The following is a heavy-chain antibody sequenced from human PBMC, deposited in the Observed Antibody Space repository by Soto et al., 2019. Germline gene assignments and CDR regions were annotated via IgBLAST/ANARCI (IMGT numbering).Heavy chain of an antibody. Sequence: SETLSLTCAVYGGSFSGYYWSWIRQPPGKGLEWIGEINHSGSTNYNPSLKSRVTISVDTSKNQFSLKLSSVTAADTAVYYCARGRDWRRYYGSGSYALYYMDVWGKGTTVTVSS. CDR2: INHSGST. CDR1: GGSFSGYY. V-gene: IGHV4-34*01. D-gene: IGHD3-10*01. CDR3: ARGRDWRRYYGSGSYALYYMDV. J-gene: IGHJ6*03.